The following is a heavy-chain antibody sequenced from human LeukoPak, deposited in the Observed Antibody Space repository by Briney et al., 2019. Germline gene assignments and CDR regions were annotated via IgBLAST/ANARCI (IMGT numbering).Heavy chain of an antibody. CDR2: IYYSGSA. Sequence: PSETLSLTCTVSGGSINNYYWSWIRQPPGKGLDWIGYIYYSGSANYNPSLKSRVTISVDTSKNHFSLKLSSVTAADTAVYYRARYRNEALFAFDIWGQGTMVTVSS. D-gene: IGHD1-14*01. CDR1: GGSINNYY. V-gene: IGHV4-59*01. J-gene: IGHJ3*02. CDR3: ARYRNEALFAFDI.